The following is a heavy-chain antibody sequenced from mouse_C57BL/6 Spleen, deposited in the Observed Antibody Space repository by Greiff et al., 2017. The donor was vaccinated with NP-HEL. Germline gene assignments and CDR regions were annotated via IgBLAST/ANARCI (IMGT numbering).Heavy chain of an antibody. CDR2: ISDGGSYT. D-gene: IGHD4-1*01. J-gene: IGHJ2*01. Sequence: EVQLVESGGGLVKPGGSLKLSCAASGFTFSSYAMSWVRQTPEKRLEWVATISDGGSYTYYPDNVKGRFTISRDNAKNNLYLQMSHLKSEDTAMYYCARDRNWDEDYFDYWGQGTTLTVSS. V-gene: IGHV5-4*01. CDR1: GFTFSSYA. CDR3: ARDRNWDEDYFDY.